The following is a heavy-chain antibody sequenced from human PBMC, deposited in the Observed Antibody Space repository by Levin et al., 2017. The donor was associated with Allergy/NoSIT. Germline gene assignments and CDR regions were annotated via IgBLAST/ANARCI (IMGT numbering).Heavy chain of an antibody. V-gene: IGHV4-34*01. CDR1: GGSFSGYY. J-gene: IGHJ5*02. D-gene: IGHD4-17*01. CDR3: ARGLRTTVKTHSPSA. CDR2: INHSGST. Sequence: ASETLSLTCAVYGGSFSGYYWSWIRQTPGKGLEWIGEINHSGSTNYNPSLKSRVTISVDTSKNQFSLKLSSVTAADTAVFYCARGLRTTVKTHSPSAWGQGTLVTVSS.